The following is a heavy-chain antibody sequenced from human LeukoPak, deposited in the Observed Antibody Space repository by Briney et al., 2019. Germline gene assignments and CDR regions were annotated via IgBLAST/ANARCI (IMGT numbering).Heavy chain of an antibody. V-gene: IGHV3-30*03. J-gene: IGHJ4*02. CDR1: GFTFSSYG. Sequence: GRSLRLSCAASGFTFSSYGMHWVRQAPGKGLEWVAVISYDGSNKYYADSVKGRFTISRDNSKNTLYLQMNSLRAEDTAVYYCARDSRSYYYDSSGYYYLGTFDYWGQGTLVTVSS. D-gene: IGHD3-22*01. CDR3: ARDSRSYYYDSSGYYYLGTFDY. CDR2: ISYDGSNK.